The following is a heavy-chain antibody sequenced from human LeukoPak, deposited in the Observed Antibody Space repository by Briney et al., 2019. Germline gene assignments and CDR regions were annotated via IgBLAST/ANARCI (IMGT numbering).Heavy chain of an antibody. CDR2: INPSGGST. J-gene: IGHJ4*02. CDR3: ARDRIAVAGTSYYFDY. V-gene: IGHV1-46*01. Sequence: GASVKVSCKASGYTFTSYYMHWVRQAPGQGLEWMGIINPSGGSTSYAQKFQGRVTMTRDTSTSTVYMELSSLRSEDTAVYYCARDRIAVAGTSYYFDYWGQGTLVTVSS. CDR1: GYTFTSYY. D-gene: IGHD6-19*01.